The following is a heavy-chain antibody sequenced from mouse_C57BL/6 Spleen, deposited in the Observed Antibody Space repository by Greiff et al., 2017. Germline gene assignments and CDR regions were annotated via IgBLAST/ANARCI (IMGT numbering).Heavy chain of an antibody. CDR1: GYTFTSYW. Sequence: QVQLQQPGAELVRPGSSVKLSCKASGYTFTSYWMHWVKQRPIQGLEWIGNIDPSDSETHYNQKFKDKATLTVDKSSSTAYMQLSSLTSEDSAVYYCARRGLTGTTYWYFDVWGTGTTVTVSS. D-gene: IGHD4-1*01. V-gene: IGHV1-52*01. CDR3: ARRGLTGTTYWYFDV. CDR2: IDPSDSET. J-gene: IGHJ1*03.